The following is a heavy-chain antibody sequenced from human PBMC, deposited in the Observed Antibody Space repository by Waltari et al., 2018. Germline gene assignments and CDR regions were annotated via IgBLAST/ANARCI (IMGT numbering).Heavy chain of an antibody. D-gene: IGHD3-3*01. CDR1: GFTVSDSY. J-gene: IGHJ4*02. CDR2: DHSGAST. CDR3: ARGPYNFWSGYSFEY. Sequence: EVQLVETGGGLIQPGGSLRLSCAASGFTVSDSYMTWFRQAPGTGLEWIYCDHSGASTFYADSVKDRVTISRAYSKTTLYLQMNRLGAEDSALYYCARGPYNFWSGYSFEYWGQGTLVTVSS. V-gene: IGHV3-53*02.